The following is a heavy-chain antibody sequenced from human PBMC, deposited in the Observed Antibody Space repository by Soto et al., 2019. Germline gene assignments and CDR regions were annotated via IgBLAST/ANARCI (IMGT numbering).Heavy chain of an antibody. D-gene: IGHD3-22*01. CDR3: AVDSSGYYSDSWFDP. CDR1: CGSFIGYY. CDR2: INHSGST. V-gene: IGHV4-34*01. J-gene: IGHJ5*02. Sequence: PSETLSLTCAFYCGSFIGYYWSWIRQPPGKGLEWIGEINHSGSTNYNPSLKSRVTTSVDTSKNQFSLKLSSVTAADTAVYYCAVDSSGYYSDSWFDPWGQGTLVTVSS.